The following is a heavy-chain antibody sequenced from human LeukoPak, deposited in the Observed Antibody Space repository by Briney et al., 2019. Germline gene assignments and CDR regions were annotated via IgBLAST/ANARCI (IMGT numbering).Heavy chain of an antibody. CDR3: AGAALTNQYTSGAFHH. CDR2: ISNSGTK. CDR1: GSSITSYY. V-gene: IGHV4-59*01. Sequence: PSETLSLTCAVSGSSITSYYWSWIRQPPEKGLEWIGDISNSGTKNYNPSLKSRVTISVDKSKKQVSLRLKSLTAADTAVYFCAGAALTNQYTSGAFHHWGQGTLVTVSS. D-gene: IGHD3-10*01. J-gene: IGHJ1*01.